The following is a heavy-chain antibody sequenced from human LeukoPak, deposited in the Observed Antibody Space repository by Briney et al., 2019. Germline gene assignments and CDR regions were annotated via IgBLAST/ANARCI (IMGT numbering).Heavy chain of an antibody. CDR1: RFPFSVYE. D-gene: IGHD6-19*01. Sequence: GGSLRLSCAVSRFPFSVYEMNWVRQAPGKGLEWVSNIASSGTTKYYADCVKGRFSISRDNAKSSLYLQMNSLRVEDTAVYYCTLLAVASDFDYWGQGALVTVSS. J-gene: IGHJ4*02. V-gene: IGHV3-48*03. CDR3: TLLAVASDFDY. CDR2: IASSGTTK.